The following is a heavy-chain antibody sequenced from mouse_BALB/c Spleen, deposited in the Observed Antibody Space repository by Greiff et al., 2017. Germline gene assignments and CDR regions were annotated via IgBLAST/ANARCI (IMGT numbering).Heavy chain of an antibody. CDR3: ARRGGNYEGAMDY. Sequence: QVQLKESGAELVRPGSSVKISCKASGYAFSSYWMNWVKQRPGQGLEWIGQIYPGDGDTNYNGKFKGKATLTADTSSSTAYMQLSSLTSEDSAVYFCARRGGNYEGAMDYWGQGTSVTGSS. J-gene: IGHJ4*01. CDR1: GYAFSSYW. CDR2: IYPGDGDT. D-gene: IGHD2-1*01. V-gene: IGHV1-80*01.